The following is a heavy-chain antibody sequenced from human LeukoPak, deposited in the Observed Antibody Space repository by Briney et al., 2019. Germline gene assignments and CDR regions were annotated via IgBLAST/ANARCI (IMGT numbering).Heavy chain of an antibody. CDR2: ILASGSPT. V-gene: IGHV3-23*05. Sequence: GGSLRLSCAASGFNFNSYTMNWVRQAPGKGLQWVANILASGSPTYYADSVKGRFIISRDNSKNTLYLQMNSLRAEDTAMYYCTSFRDGYNFGFDYWGQGTLVTVSS. CDR3: TSFRDGYNFGFDY. D-gene: IGHD5-24*01. CDR1: GFNFNSYT. J-gene: IGHJ4*02.